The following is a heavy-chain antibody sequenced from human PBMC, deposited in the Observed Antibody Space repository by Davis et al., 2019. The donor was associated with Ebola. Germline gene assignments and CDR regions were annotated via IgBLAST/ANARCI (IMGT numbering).Heavy chain of an antibody. D-gene: IGHD2-8*01. J-gene: IGHJ4*02. V-gene: IGHV3-30*02. CDR2: IRYDGSNK. CDR1: GFTFSSYG. CDR3: AKDGRSPVLMVYALDYFDY. Sequence: GGSLRLSCAASGFTFSSYGMHWVRQAPGKGLEWVAFIRYDGSNKYYADSVKGRFTISRDNSKNTLYLQMNSLRAEDTAVYYCAKDGRSPVLMVYALDYFDYWGQGTLVTVSS.